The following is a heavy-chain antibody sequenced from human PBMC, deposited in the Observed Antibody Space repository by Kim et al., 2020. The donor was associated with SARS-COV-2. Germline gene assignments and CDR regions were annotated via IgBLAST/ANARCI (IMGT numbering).Heavy chain of an antibody. Sequence: PCLKSRVTISVGTSKTQFSLKLGSVAAADTAVYYCARSPQSWVVVTHFDYWGQGTLVTVSS. D-gene: IGHD3-22*01. CDR3: ARSPQSWVVVTHFDY. J-gene: IGHJ4*02. V-gene: IGHV4-31*02.